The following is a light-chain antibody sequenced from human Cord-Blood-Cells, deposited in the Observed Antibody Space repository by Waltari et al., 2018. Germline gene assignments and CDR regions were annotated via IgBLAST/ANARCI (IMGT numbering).Light chain of an antibody. V-gene: IGLV2-14*01. CDR1: SSDVGGYNY. CDR2: DVS. Sequence: QSALTQPASVSGSPGQSITISCTGTSSDVGGYNYVSWYQQHPGKAPKLMVYDVSKRPPGVSNRFSGSKSGNTASLTISGLQAEDEADYYCSSYTSSSTWVFGGGTKLTVL. J-gene: IGLJ3*02. CDR3: SSYTSSSTWV.